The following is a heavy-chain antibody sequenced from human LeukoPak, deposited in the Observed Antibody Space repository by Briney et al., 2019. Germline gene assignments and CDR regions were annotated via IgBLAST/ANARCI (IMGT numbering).Heavy chain of an antibody. CDR2: IYYSGST. D-gene: IGHD3-22*01. CDR1: GGSISSHY. Sequence: KPSETLSLTCTASGGSISSHYWSWIRQPPGKGLEWIGYIYYSGSTNYNPSLKSRVTISVDTSKNQFSLKLSSVTAADTAVYYCARYYDSSGYDYWGQGTLVTVSS. V-gene: IGHV4-59*11. CDR3: ARYYDSSGYDY. J-gene: IGHJ4*02.